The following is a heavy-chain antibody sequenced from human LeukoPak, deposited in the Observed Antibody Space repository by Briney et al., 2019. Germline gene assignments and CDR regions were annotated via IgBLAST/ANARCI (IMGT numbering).Heavy chain of an antibody. CDR2: MNPNSGNT. CDR3: ASQKFSSSPFDY. D-gene: IGHD6-6*01. CDR1: GYTFTSYD. J-gene: IGHJ4*02. Sequence: ASVKVSCKASGYTFTSYDINWVRPATGQGLEWMGWMNPNSGNTGYAQKFQGRVTMTRNTSISTAYMELSSLRSEDTAVYYCASQKFSSSPFDYWGQGTLVTVSS. V-gene: IGHV1-8*01.